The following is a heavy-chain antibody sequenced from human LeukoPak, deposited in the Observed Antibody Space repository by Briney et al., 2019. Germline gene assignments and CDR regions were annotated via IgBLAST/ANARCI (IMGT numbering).Heavy chain of an antibody. V-gene: IGHV3-30*02. D-gene: IGHD3-10*01. J-gene: IGHJ4*02. CDR3: AKDAYYYRSGSPFSFY. Sequence: TGGSLRLSCAASGFTFSSYGMHWVRQAPGKGLEWVAFIRYDGSNKYYADSVKGRFTISRDNSKNALYLQMNSLRAEDTAVYYCAKDAYYYRSGSPFSFYWGQGTLVTVSS. CDR2: IRYDGSNK. CDR1: GFTFSSYG.